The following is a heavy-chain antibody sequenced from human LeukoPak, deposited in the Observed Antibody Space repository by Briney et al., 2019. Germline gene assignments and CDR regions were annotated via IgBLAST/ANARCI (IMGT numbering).Heavy chain of an antibody. CDR2: INHSGST. CDR1: GGSISSSSYY. J-gene: IGHJ4*02. V-gene: IGHV4-39*07. Sequence: SETLSLTCTVSGGSISSSSYYWSWIRQPPGKGPEWIGEINHSGSTNYNPSLKSRVTISVDTSKNQFSLKLSSVTAADTAVYYCARGRAARGKKSFDYWGQGTLVTVSS. D-gene: IGHD6-6*01. CDR3: ARGRAARGKKSFDY.